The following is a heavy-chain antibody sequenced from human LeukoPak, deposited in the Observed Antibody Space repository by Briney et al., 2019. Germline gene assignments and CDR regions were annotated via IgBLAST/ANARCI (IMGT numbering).Heavy chain of an antibody. CDR2: ISSSGSTI. CDR3: AGEGRGSWYY. J-gene: IGHJ4*02. CDR1: GFTFSSYE. V-gene: IGHV3-48*03. Sequence: GGSLRLSCAASGFTFSSYEMNWVRQAPGKGLEWVSYISSSGSTIYYADSVKGRFTISRDNAKNSLYLQMNSLRAEDTAVYYCAGEGRGSWYYWGQGTLVTVST. D-gene: IGHD1-26*01.